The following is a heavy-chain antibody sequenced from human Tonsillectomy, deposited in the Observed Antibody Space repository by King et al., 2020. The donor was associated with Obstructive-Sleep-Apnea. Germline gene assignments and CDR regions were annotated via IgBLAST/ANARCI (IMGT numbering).Heavy chain of an antibody. CDR1: GATFISNG. CDR2: IRYDGGNK. D-gene: IGHD2-8*01. V-gene: IGHV3-30*02. CDR3: AKDLSVNGP. J-gene: IGHJ5*02. Sequence: VQLVESGGGVVQPGGSLRLSCAASGATFISNGMHSVRLAPGEGLEWVAFIRYDGGNKNYADSVTGRFIVSRDHSKSMVYLQMNSLGSEDTAMYYCAKDLSVNGPWGQGTLVTVSS.